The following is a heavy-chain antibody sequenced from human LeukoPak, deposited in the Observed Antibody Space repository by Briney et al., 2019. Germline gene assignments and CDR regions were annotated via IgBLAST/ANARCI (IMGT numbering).Heavy chain of an antibody. J-gene: IGHJ4*02. CDR3: ASTTTMVRGVIVLGY. V-gene: IGHV1-2*02. Sequence: RASVKVSCKASGYTFTGYYMHWVRQAPGQGLEWMGWINPNSGGTNYAQKFQGRVTMTRDTSISTAYTELSRLRSDDTAVYYCASTTTMVRGVIVLGYWGQGTLVTVSS. CDR1: GYTFTGYY. CDR2: INPNSGGT. D-gene: IGHD3-10*01.